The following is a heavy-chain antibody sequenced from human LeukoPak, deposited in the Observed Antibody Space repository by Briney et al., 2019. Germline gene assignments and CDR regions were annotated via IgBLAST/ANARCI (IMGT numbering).Heavy chain of an antibody. Sequence: GGSLRLSCAASGFTFNNYGMHYVRQAPGKGLEWVAVISDDGRNKNYADSVKGRFTISRDNSNNTLYLQMNSLRAEDTGVYYCAKDRETTASGTFDYWGQGTPVTVSS. CDR1: GFTFNNYG. V-gene: IGHV3-30*18. CDR2: ISDDGRNK. CDR3: AKDRETTASGTFDY. D-gene: IGHD6-13*01. J-gene: IGHJ4*02.